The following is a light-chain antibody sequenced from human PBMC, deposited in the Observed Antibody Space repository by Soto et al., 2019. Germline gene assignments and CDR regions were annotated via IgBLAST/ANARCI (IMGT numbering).Light chain of an antibody. V-gene: IGKV1-39*01. CDR1: QSISSY. Sequence: IQMTQSPSSLSASVGDRVTITCGAGQSISSYLNGYQQKPGKAPKLLIYAASSLQSGVPSRFSGSGAGTDVTLNISSLQPEDFATYYCQQSYNTPPAFGQGTKGDIK. CDR3: QQSYNTPPA. CDR2: AAS. J-gene: IGKJ1*01.